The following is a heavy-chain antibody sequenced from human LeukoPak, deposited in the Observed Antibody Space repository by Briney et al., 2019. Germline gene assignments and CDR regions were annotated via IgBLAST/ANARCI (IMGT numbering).Heavy chain of an antibody. J-gene: IGHJ4*02. CDR2: IYYSGST. Sequence: SETLSLTCTVSGGSISSYYWNWIRQPPGKGLEWIGYIYYSGSTNYNPSLKSRVTISVDTSKNQFSLKLSSVTAAATAVYYCARRVYGSEFDYWGQGTLVTVSS. V-gene: IGHV4-59*08. CDR3: ARRVYGSEFDY. D-gene: IGHD3-10*01. CDR1: GGSISSYY.